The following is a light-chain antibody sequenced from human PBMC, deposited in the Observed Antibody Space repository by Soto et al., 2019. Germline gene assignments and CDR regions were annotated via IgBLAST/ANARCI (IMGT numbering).Light chain of an antibody. J-gene: IGLJ1*01. CDR3: GTWDSSLSGGV. V-gene: IGLV1-51*01. Sequence: QSVLTQPPSVSAAPGQRVTISCSGTSSNIASNYVSWYQQFPGTAPRLLIYDDNKRPSGIPDRFSASKSGTSTTLGITGLQSGDEADYYCGTWDSSLSGGVFGTGTKVTVL. CDR2: DDN. CDR1: SSNIASNY.